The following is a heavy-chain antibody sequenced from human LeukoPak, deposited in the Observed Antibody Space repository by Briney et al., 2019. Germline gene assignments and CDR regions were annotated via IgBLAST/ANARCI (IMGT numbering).Heavy chain of an antibody. CDR3: ARPSYSYGSY. V-gene: IGHV4-39*01. CDR2: IYYSGST. Sequence: SETLSLTCTVSGGSISSSSYYWGWIRQPPGKGLEWIGSIYYSGSTYYNPSLKSRVTISVDTSKNQFSLKLSSVTAADTAVYYCARPSYSYGSYWGQGTLVTVSS. CDR1: GGSISSSSYY. D-gene: IGHD5-18*01. J-gene: IGHJ4*02.